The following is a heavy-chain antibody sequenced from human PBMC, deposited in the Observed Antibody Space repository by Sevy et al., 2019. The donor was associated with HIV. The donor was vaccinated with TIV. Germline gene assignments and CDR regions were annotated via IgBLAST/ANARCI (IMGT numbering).Heavy chain of an antibody. D-gene: IGHD6-13*01. Sequence: SETLSLTCTVSGGSISNYYWSWIRQPPGKGLEWIGYIYYSGSTNYNPSLKSRVTISVDTSKNQFSRQLSSVTAADTAVYYCARERQLVLDYWGQGTLVTVSS. CDR2: IYYSGST. J-gene: IGHJ4*02. V-gene: IGHV4-59*01. CDR3: ARERQLVLDY. CDR1: GGSISNYY.